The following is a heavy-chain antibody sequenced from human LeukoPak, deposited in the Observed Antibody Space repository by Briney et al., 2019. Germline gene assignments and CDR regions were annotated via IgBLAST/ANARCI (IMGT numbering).Heavy chain of an antibody. J-gene: IGHJ4*02. V-gene: IGHV3-30-3*01. CDR2: ISYDGSNK. CDR3: ARDLACSSTSCYTGDYFDY. CDR1: GFTFSSYA. D-gene: IGHD2-2*02. Sequence: PGRSLRLSCAASGFTFSSYAMHWVRQAPGKGLEWVAVISYDGSNKYYADSVKGRFTISRDNSKNTLYLQMNSLRAEDMAVYYCARDLACSSTSCYTGDYFDYWGQGTLVTVSS.